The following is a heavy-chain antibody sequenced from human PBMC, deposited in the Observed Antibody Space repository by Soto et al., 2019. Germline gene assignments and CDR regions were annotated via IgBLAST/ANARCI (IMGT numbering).Heavy chain of an antibody. D-gene: IGHD6-13*01. Sequence: ASVKVSCKASGYRFVDYYIHWVRQAPGQGLEWMGRISAFNDYTNLAQKFQGRITLTTDASTNTAYMELQILRSDDTAMYYCARGRGVVIPAGTPDAFDVWGQGTMVTVSS. CDR3: ARGRGVVIPAGTPDAFDV. V-gene: IGHV1-18*04. J-gene: IGHJ3*01. CDR2: ISAFNDYT. CDR1: GYRFVDYY.